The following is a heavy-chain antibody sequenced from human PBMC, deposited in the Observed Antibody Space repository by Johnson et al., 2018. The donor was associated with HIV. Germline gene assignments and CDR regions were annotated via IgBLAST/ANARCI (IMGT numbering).Heavy chain of an antibody. Sequence: VYLVESGGGLVQPGGSLRLSCAASGFTFSSYWMSWVRQAPGQGLEWVSVIYSSGSAYNADSMKGRFTISRDNSKNTLYLQMNSLRAEDTAVYYCARPSSGGYLDAFDIWGQGKMVTVSS. D-gene: IGHD6-19*01. CDR1: GFTFSSYW. V-gene: IGHV3-66*04. J-gene: IGHJ3*02. CDR3: ARPSSGGYLDAFDI. CDR2: IYSSGSA.